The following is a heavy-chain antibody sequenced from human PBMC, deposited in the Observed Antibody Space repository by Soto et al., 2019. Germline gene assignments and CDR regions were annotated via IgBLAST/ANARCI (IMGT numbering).Heavy chain of an antibody. CDR1: GGSISSYY. J-gene: IGHJ3*02. CDR2: IYYSGST. D-gene: IGHD2-8*01. Sequence: SETLSLTGTVSGGSISSYYWGWIRQPPGKGLEWIGSIYYSGSTYYNPSLKSRVTISVDTSKNQFSLKLSSVTAADTAVYYCARRGYYAISAFDIWGQGTMVTVSS. CDR3: ARRGYYAISAFDI. V-gene: IGHV4-39*01.